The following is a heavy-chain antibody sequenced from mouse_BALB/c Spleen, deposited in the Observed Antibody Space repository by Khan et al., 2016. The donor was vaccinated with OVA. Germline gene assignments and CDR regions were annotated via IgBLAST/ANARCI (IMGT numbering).Heavy chain of an antibody. J-gene: IGHJ3*01. CDR2: IYPGSNNT. Sequence: VELVEAGAELARPGASVKLSCKASGYTFTDYNINWVKQRTGQGLEWIGEIYPGSNNTYYNEKFKGKATLTADKSSSTAYMQLSSLTSADSAVYFCANECGAWFPYWGQGTLVTVSA. V-gene: IGHV1-77*01. CDR1: GYTFTDYN. CDR3: ANECGAWFPY.